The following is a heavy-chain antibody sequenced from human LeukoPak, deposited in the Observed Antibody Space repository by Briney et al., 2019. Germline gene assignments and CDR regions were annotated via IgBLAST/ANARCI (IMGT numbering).Heavy chain of an antibody. CDR2: ISPSSGYT. CDR1: GFTFSDYY. D-gene: IGHD2-21*02. Sequence: GWSLRLSCAASGFTFSDYYMSWIRQAPGKGLEWLSYISPSSGYTPYADSVKGRFTISRDNSKNSLYLQMNSLRTEDTALYYCAKDIWPHIVVVTATPDYWGQGTLVTVSS. J-gene: IGHJ4*02. V-gene: IGHV3-11*05. CDR3: AKDIWPHIVVVTATPDY.